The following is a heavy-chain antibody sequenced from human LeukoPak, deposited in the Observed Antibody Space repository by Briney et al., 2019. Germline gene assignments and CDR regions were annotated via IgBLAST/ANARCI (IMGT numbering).Heavy chain of an antibody. Sequence: GGSLRLSCAASGFTFSSYGMHWVRQAPGKGLERVAVISYDGSNKYYADSVKGRFTISRDNSKNTLYLQMNSLRAEDTAVYYCAKDEGEGSSAFDPWSQGTLVTVSS. V-gene: IGHV3-30*18. CDR1: GFTFSSYG. D-gene: IGHD6-6*01. CDR3: AKDEGEGSSAFDP. J-gene: IGHJ5*02. CDR2: ISYDGSNK.